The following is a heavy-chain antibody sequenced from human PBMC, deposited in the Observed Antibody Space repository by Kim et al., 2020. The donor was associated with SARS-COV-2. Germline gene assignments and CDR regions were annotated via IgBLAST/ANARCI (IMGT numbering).Heavy chain of an antibody. D-gene: IGHD3-22*01. V-gene: IGHV4-59*01. Sequence: SETLSLTCTVSGGSISSYYWSWIRQPPGKGLEWIGYIYYSGSTNYNPSLKSRVTLSVDTSKNQFSLKLSSVTAADTAVYYCARENRYYYDSSGYYDYWGQGTLGTVSS. CDR3: ARENRYYYDSSGYYDY. CDR2: IYYSGST. J-gene: IGHJ4*02. CDR1: GGSISSYY.